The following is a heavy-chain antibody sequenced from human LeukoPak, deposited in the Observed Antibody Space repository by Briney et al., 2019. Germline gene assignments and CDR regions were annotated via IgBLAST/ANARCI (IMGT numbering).Heavy chain of an antibody. Sequence: SETLSLTCAVSGYSISNGYYWVWIRQPPGRGLEWIGSLYHSDSAYYNTSLRSRVSMSVHTTQNQFSLTLSFVTAADTAVYYCARQHDSYYYYYIDVWGSGTTVTVSS. CDR2: LYHSDSA. CDR1: GYSISNGYY. CDR3: ARQHDSYYYYYIDV. J-gene: IGHJ6*03. V-gene: IGHV4-38-2*01.